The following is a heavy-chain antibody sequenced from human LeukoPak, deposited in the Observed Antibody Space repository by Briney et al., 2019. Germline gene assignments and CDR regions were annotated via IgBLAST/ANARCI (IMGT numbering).Heavy chain of an antibody. CDR3: ASPGYSHGSYFDY. V-gene: IGHV4-39*01. Sequence: SETLSLTCTDSGGSISSTSYFWAWIRQPPGKGLEWIGNIYNSGSTSYNPSLKSRVTISVDTSKNQFSLRLSSVTAADTAVYYCASPGYSHGSYFDYWGQGTLVTVSS. J-gene: IGHJ4*01. CDR1: GGSISSTSYF. CDR2: IYNSGST. D-gene: IGHD5-18*01.